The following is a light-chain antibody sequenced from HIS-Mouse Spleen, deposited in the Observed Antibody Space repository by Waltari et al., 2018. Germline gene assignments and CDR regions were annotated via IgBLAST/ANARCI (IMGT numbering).Light chain of an antibody. Sequence: QSVLTQPPSASGTTGQRVTIPCSGRRPQAGSNPVNWYQQLPGTAPKPLIYSNNQRPSGVPDRFSGSKSGTSASLAISGLQSEDEADYYCAAWDDSLNGPVFGGGTKLTVL. J-gene: IGLJ3*02. V-gene: IGLV1-44*01. CDR3: AAWDDSLNGPV. CDR2: SNN. CDR1: RPQAGSNP.